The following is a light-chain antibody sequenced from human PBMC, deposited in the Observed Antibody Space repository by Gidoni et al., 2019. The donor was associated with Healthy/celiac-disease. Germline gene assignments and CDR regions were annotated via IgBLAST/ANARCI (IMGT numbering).Light chain of an antibody. CDR2: AAS. V-gene: IGKV1-39*01. Sequence: DIHITPSPPSLSASVGDRVTITCRASQSISSYLNWYQQKPEKAPKLLIYAASSLQSGVPSRFSGSGSGTDFTLTISSLQAEDVATYYCQQSNSTPHTFXEXTKVEIK. CDR1: QSISSY. CDR3: QQSNSTPHT. J-gene: IGKJ4*01.